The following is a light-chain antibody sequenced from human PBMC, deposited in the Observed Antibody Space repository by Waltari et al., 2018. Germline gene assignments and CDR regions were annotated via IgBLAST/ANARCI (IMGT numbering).Light chain of an antibody. V-gene: IGKV1-9*01. J-gene: IGKJ3*01. CDR2: AAS. Sequence: DIQLTQSPSFLSASVGDRVTITCRASQGISSYLAWYQQKPGKAPKLLIYAASTLQSGVPSRFSGSGSGTEFTLTISSLQPEDFATYYCQQLNSYPGTFGPGTKVDIK. CDR3: QQLNSYPGT. CDR1: QGISSY.